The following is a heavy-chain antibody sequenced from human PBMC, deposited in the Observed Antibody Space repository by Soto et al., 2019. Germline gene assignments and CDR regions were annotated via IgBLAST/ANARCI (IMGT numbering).Heavy chain of an antibody. CDR2: IIYNGAT. Sequence: SETLSLTCIVSGASVTSGGYYWSWIRQPPGKGLEWIGFIIYNGATKYNPSLESRVTMSVDTSKNQFLLKLSSVTAADTAVYYCARTRNGGSWAAWFWGQGTLVTVSS. CDR3: ARTRNGGSWAAWF. J-gene: IGHJ4*02. CDR1: GASVTSGGYY. D-gene: IGHD2-15*01. V-gene: IGHV4-61*08.